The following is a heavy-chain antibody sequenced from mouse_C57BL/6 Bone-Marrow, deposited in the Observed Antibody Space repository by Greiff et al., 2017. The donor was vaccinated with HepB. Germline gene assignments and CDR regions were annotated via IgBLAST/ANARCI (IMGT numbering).Heavy chain of an antibody. V-gene: IGHV1-82*01. CDR1: GYAFSSSW. CDR3: ARSVYGSSSWFAY. J-gene: IGHJ3*01. Sequence: VKLVESGPELVKPGASVKISCKASGYAFSSSWMNWVKQRPGKGLEWIGRIYPGDGDTTYNGKFKGKATLTADKSSSTAYMQLSSLTSEDSAVYFCARSVYGSSSWFAYWGQGTLVTVSA. CDR2: IYPGDGDT. D-gene: IGHD1-1*01.